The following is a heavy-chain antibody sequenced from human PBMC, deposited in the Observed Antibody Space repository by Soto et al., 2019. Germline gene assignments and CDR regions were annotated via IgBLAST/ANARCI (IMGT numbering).Heavy chain of an antibody. J-gene: IGHJ6*03. V-gene: IGHV4-59*01. Sequence: QVQLQESGPGLVKPSETLSLTCTVSGGSISSYYWSWIRQPPGKGLEWIGYIYDSGSTNYNPSLKSRVTISVDTSKNQFSLKLSSVTAADTAVYYCARNDYTSSSFDYYYYYYMDVWGKGMTVTVSS. CDR3: ARNDYTSSSFDYYYYYYMDV. D-gene: IGHD6-6*01. CDR2: IYDSGST. CDR1: GGSISSYY.